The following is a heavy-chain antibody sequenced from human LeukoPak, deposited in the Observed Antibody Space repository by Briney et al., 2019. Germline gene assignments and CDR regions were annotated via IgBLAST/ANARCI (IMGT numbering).Heavy chain of an antibody. V-gene: IGHV4-4*07. D-gene: IGHD3-22*01. CDR1: GGSFSGYY. J-gene: IGHJ4*02. Sequence: SETLSLTCAVYGGSFSGYYWSWIRQPAGKGLEWIGRIYTSGSTNYNPSLKSRVTISVDTSKNQFSLKLSSVTAADTAVYYCARESWFYYDSSTYSPLWGQGTLVTVSS. CDR3: ARESWFYYDSSTYSPL. CDR2: IYTSGST.